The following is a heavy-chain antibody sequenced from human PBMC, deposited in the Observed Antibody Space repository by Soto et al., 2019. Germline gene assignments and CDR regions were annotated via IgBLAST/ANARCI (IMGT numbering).Heavy chain of an antibody. CDR2: ISFAGNDK. CDR1: GFSFSNYA. J-gene: IGHJ6*02. V-gene: IGHV3-30*18. CDR3: AKAPSPYYYYTMDV. Sequence: VGSLRLSCAASGFSFSNYAMHWVRRAPGKGLEWVAVISFAGNDKYYVDTVKGRFTISRDNPKNTLFLQMNSLRTEDTAVYYCAKAPSPYYYYTMDVWGQGTTVTVSS.